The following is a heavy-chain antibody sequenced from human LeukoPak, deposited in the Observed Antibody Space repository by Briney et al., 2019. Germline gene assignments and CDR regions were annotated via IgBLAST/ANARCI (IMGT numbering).Heavy chain of an antibody. V-gene: IGHV3-30-3*01. Sequence: GGSLRLSCAASGLTFSSYAMHWVRQAPGKGLEWVTVTSYDGSNKYHADSVKGRFTISRDNSKNTLYLQMNSLRAEDTAVYYCASGTMIVPYYFEYWGQGTLVTVSS. CDR1: GLTFSSYA. J-gene: IGHJ4*02. CDR3: ASGTMIVPYYFEY. D-gene: IGHD3-22*01. CDR2: TSYDGSNK.